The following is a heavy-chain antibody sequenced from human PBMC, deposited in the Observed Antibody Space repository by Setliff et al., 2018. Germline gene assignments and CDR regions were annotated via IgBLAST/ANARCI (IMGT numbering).Heavy chain of an antibody. D-gene: IGHD6-19*01. V-gene: IGHV3-7*03. CDR1: GFPFNIYW. CDR3: AASHSGYFGY. Sequence: LSCAASGFPFNIYWMSWVRQAPGKGLEWVANIKQDGSEKYYVDSVGGRFTVSRDNAQNSLFLQMNNLRAEDTAVYYCAASHSGYFGYWGQGTLVTVSS. CDR2: IKQDGSEK. J-gene: IGHJ4*02.